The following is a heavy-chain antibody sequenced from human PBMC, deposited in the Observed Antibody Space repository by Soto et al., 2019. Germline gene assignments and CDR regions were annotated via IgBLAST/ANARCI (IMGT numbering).Heavy chain of an antibody. Sequence: GESRKISCKGFGYSFTSYWIGCVRQMPGKDLEWMGIIYPGDSDTRYSPSFQGQVTISADKSISTAYLQWSSLKASDTAMYYCGRLTYYYYYGMDVWGQGTTVTVSS. J-gene: IGHJ6*02. V-gene: IGHV5-51*01. CDR2: IYPGDSDT. D-gene: IGHD3-22*01. CDR3: GRLTYYYYYGMDV. CDR1: GYSFTSYW.